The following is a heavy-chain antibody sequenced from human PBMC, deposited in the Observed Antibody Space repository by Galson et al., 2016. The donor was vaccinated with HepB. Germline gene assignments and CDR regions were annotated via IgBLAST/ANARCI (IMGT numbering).Heavy chain of an antibody. J-gene: IGHJ4*02. CDR2: TDSTSRYI. CDR3: ARAEDCFGDCPQKYYLDS. Sequence: SLRLSCAASGFTFSTYSMNWVRLAPGKGLEWVSSTDSTSRYIYYADSVRSRFTISRDDAQKSLYLHMSSLRAEDTAVYYCARAEDCFGDCPQKYYLDSWGRGTLVTVSS. CDR1: GFTFSTYS. D-gene: IGHD2-21*02. V-gene: IGHV3-21*04.